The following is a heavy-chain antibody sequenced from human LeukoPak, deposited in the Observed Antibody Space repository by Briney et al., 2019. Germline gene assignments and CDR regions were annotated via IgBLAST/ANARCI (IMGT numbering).Heavy chain of an antibody. CDR1: GSTFYNYA. D-gene: IGHD3-10*01. J-gene: IGHJ4*02. CDR3: AKVRHPYGPPDQYFDH. CDR2: ISGSGGGT. Sequence: GGSLRLSCAASGSTFYNYAMSWVRQAPGKGLEWVSAISGSGGGTYYADSVRGRFTISRDNSKNTLNLQLNSLRAEDTAVYYCAKVRHPYGPPDQYFDHWGQGTLVTVSS. V-gene: IGHV3-23*01.